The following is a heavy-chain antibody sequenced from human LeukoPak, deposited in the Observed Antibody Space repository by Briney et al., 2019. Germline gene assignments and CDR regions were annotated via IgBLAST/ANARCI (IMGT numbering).Heavy chain of an antibody. CDR2: IYPGDSDF. CDR3: ARFPGHCSGGSCYPYYFDF. CDR1: GYSFTSSW. D-gene: IGHD2-15*01. J-gene: IGHJ4*02. Sequence: GASLMISCDGSGYSFTSSWICCLRHTPGEGLELMGIIYPGDSDFRYTPSFQGQVTISADKSISTAYLQWGSLKASDTAMYYCARFPGHCSGGSCYPYYFDFWGQGTLVTVSS. V-gene: IGHV5-51*01.